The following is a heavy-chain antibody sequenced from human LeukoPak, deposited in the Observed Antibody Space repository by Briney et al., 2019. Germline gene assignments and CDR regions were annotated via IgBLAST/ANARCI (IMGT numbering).Heavy chain of an antibody. CDR2: ISYDGSNK. Sequence: GSLRLSCAASGFTFSSYGMHWVRQAPGKGLEWVAVISYDGSNKYYADSVKGRFTISRDNSKNTLYLQMNSLRAEDTAVYYCAKAAYYDSSGYPIWGQGTMVTVSS. J-gene: IGHJ3*02. CDR1: GFTFSSYG. CDR3: AKAAYYDSSGYPI. V-gene: IGHV3-30*18. D-gene: IGHD3-22*01.